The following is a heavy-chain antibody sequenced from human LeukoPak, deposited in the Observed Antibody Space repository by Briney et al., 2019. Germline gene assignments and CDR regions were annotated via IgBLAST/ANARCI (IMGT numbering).Heavy chain of an antibody. CDR3: ARMSGDPQFFGVVTFFDY. Sequence: ASVKVSCKASGYTFTSYGISWVRQAPGQGLEWMGWISAYNGNTNYAQKVQDRVTMTTDTSTSTAYMELRSLRSDDTALYYCARMSGDPQFFGVVTFFDYWGQGTLVTVSS. J-gene: IGHJ4*02. D-gene: IGHD3-3*01. V-gene: IGHV1-18*01. CDR1: GYTFTSYG. CDR2: ISAYNGNT.